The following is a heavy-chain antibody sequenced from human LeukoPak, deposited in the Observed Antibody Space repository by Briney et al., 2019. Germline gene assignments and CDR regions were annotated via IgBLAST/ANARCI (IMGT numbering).Heavy chain of an antibody. Sequence: SGHTLVKPTQTLTLTCTFSGFSLSTSVVGVGWIRQPPGKALEWLALIYWNDDKRYSPSLKSRLTITKDTSKNQVVLTMTNMDPVDTATYYCAHSTPWELDILTGYYYWGQGTLVTVSS. J-gene: IGHJ4*02. CDR3: AHSTPWELDILTGYYY. D-gene: IGHD3-9*01. V-gene: IGHV2-5*01. CDR2: IYWNDDK. CDR1: GFSLSTSVVG.